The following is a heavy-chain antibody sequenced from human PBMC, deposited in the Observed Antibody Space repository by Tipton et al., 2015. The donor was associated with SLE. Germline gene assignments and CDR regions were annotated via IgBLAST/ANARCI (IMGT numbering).Heavy chain of an antibody. J-gene: IGHJ5*02. Sequence: TLSLTCTVSGGSISSYYWSWIRQPPGKGLEWIGYIYYSGSTNYNPSLKSRVTTSVDTSKNQFSLKLSSVTAADTAVYYCARHAPGWFDPWGQGTLVTVSS. CDR3: ARHAPGWFDP. D-gene: IGHD7-27*01. CDR1: GGSISSYY. CDR2: IYYSGST. V-gene: IGHV4-59*08.